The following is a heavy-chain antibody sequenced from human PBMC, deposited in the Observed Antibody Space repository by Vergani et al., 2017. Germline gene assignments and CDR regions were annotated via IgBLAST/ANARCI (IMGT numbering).Heavy chain of an antibody. J-gene: IGHJ4*02. CDR2: IRHDGIT. V-gene: IGHV4-34*01. CDR1: GGSFNDYW. CDR3: AREGYCTNGVCFTLFDV. D-gene: IGHD2-8*01. Sequence: QAQLQQWGAGLLKPSETLSLTCAIYGGSFNDYWWTWIRQPPGKGLEWIGEIRHDGITHYSPSLKSRVTISIDTSTHQFSLNLRSVTAADAAVYYCAREGYCTNGVCFTLFDVWGQGALVTVSS.